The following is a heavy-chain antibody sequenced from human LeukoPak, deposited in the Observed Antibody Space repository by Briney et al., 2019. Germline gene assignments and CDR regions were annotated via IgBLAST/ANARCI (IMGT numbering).Heavy chain of an antibody. J-gene: IGHJ4*02. CDR2: ISAYNGNT. Sequence: GASVKVSCKASGYTFTSYGISWVRQAPGQGLEWMGWISAYNGNTNYAQKLQGRVTMTTDTSTSTAYMELRSLRSDDTAVYYCARDGRIVGALGPFDYWGQGTLVTVS. D-gene: IGHD1-26*01. V-gene: IGHV1-18*01. CDR3: ARDGRIVGALGPFDY. CDR1: GYTFTSYG.